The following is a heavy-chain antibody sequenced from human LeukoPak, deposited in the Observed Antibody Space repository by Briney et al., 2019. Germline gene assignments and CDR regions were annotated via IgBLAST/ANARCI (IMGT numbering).Heavy chain of an antibody. D-gene: IGHD3-3*01. V-gene: IGHV3-7*01. J-gene: IGHJ4*02. CDR2: IKQDGSEK. Sequence: PGGSLRLSCAASGFTFSSYWMSWVRQAPGKGLEWVANIKQDGSEKYYVDSVKGRFTISRDNSKNTLYLQMNSLRAEDTSVYYCAKAVTIFGVDEPLDYWGQGTLVTVSS. CDR3: AKAVTIFGVDEPLDY. CDR1: GFTFSSYW.